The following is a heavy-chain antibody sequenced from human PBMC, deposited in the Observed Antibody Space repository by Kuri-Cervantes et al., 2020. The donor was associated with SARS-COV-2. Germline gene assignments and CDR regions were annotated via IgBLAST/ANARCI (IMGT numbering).Heavy chain of an antibody. Sequence: GESLKISCAASGFTFSSYEMNWVRQAPGKGLEWVSYISSSGSTIYYADSVKGRFTISRDNAKNLLFLQMNSLRDEDTAVYYCTRGGDYVDHWGQGALVTVSS. CDR1: GFTFSSYE. CDR2: ISSSGSTI. CDR3: TRGGDYVDH. V-gene: IGHV3-48*03. J-gene: IGHJ4*02.